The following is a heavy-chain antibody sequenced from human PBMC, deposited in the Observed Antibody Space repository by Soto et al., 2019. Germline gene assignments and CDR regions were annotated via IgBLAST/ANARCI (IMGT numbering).Heavy chain of an antibody. V-gene: IGHV3-7*05. CDR1: GFTFSSYW. CDR2: IRQDGGQI. J-gene: IGHJ5*02. CDR3: ARWTVSANNWFDP. D-gene: IGHD2-8*01. Sequence: EVQLVESGGGLVLPGGSLRLSCAASGFTFSSYWMTWVRQAPGKGLEWVANIRQDGGQIDYVDSVKGRFTISRDNAKNSLYLQMNSLRAADPAVYYCARWTVSANNWFDPWGQGTLVTVSS.